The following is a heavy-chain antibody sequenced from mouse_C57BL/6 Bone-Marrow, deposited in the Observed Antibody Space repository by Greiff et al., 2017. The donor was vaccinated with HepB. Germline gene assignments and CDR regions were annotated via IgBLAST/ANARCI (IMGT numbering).Heavy chain of an antibody. CDR1: GYTFTSYW. D-gene: IGHD1-1*01. Sequence: QVQLQQPGAELVKPGASVKMSCKASGYTFTSYWITWVKQRPGQGLEWIGDIYPGSGSTNYNEKFKSKATLTVDTSSSTAYMQLSSLTSEDSAVYYCARDSTSTVVAPGFAYWGQGTLVTVS. CDR3: ARDSTSTVVAPGFAY. J-gene: IGHJ3*01. CDR2: IYPGSGST. V-gene: IGHV1-55*01.